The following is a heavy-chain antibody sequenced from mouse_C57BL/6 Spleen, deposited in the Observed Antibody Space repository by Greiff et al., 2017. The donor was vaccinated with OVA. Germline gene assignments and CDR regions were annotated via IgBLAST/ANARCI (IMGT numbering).Heavy chain of an antibody. CDR2: ISSGSSTI. J-gene: IGHJ3*01. D-gene: IGHD2-4*01. Sequence: EVQVVESGGGLVKPGGSLKLSCAASGFTFSDYGMHWVRQAPEKGLEWVAYISSGSSTIYYADTVKGRFTISRDNAKNTLFLQMTSLRSEDTAMYYCARAYDYDPFAYWGQGTLVTVSA. V-gene: IGHV5-17*01. CDR3: ARAYDYDPFAY. CDR1: GFTFSDYG.